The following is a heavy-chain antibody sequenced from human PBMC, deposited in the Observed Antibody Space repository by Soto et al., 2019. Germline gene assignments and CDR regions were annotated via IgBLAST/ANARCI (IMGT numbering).Heavy chain of an antibody. V-gene: IGHV3-13*04. Sequence: EVELVESRGGLVQPGGSLRLSCAASGFTFSSYDMHWVRQATGKGLEWVSAIGTAGDTYYPGSVKGRFTISRENAKNSLYLQMNSLRAGDTAVYYCARDGGESYFDYWGQGTLVTVSS. J-gene: IGHJ4*02. CDR3: ARDGGESYFDY. CDR2: IGTAGDT. CDR1: GFTFSSYD. D-gene: IGHD3-16*01.